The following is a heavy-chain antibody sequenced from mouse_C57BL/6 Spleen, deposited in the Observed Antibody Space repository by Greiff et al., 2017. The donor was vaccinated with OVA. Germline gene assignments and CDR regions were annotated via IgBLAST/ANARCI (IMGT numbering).Heavy chain of an antibody. V-gene: IGHV14-2*01. CDR3: ARQGEDYYAMDY. J-gene: IGHJ4*01. CDR1: GFNIKDYY. Sequence: EVQLQQSGAELVKPGASVKLSCTASGFNIKDYYMHWVKQRTEQGLEWIGRIDPEDGETKSAPKFQGKATITADTSSNTASLQLSSLTSEDTAVYYCARQGEDYYAMDYWGQGTSVTVSS. CDR2: IDPEDGET.